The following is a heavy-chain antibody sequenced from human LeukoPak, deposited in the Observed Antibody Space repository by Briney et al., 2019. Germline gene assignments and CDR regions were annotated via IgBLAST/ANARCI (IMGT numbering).Heavy chain of an antibody. CDR1: GGSFSGYY. D-gene: IGHD3-9*01. CDR2: INHSGST. J-gene: IGHJ5*02. CDR3: ARGAGYYAS. Sequence: SETLSLTCAVYGGSFSGYYWSWIRQPPGKGLEWIGEINHSGSTNYNPSLKSRVTISVDTSKNQFSLKLSSVTAADTAVYYCARGAGYYASWGQGTLVTVSS. V-gene: IGHV4-34*01.